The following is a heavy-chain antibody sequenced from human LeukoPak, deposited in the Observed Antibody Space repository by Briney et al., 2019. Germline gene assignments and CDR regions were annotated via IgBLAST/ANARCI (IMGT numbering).Heavy chain of an antibody. CDR2: IRYDGSNK. V-gene: IGHV3-30*02. CDR3: AKPSYCGGDCYYGFDY. CDR1: GFTFSSYA. J-gene: IGHJ4*02. D-gene: IGHD2-21*01. Sequence: GGSLRLSCAASGFTFSSYAMHWVRQAPGKGLEWVAFIRYDGSNKYYADSVKGRFTISRDNSKNTLYLQMNSLRAEDTAVYYCAKPSYCGGDCYYGFDYWGQGTLVTVSS.